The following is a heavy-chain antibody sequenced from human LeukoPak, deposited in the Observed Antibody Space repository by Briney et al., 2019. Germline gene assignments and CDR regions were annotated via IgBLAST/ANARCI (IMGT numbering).Heavy chain of an antibody. V-gene: IGHV4-34*01. CDR1: GGSFSGYY. Sequence: SETLSLTCAVYGGSFSGYYWSWIRQPPGKGLERVGEINHSGSTNYNPSLKSRVTISVDTSKNQFSLKLSSVTAADTAVYYCAMDYYDSSGYCLQKDAWGKGTTVTVSS. D-gene: IGHD3-22*01. CDR2: INHSGST. CDR3: AMDYYDSSGYCLQKDA. J-gene: IGHJ6*04.